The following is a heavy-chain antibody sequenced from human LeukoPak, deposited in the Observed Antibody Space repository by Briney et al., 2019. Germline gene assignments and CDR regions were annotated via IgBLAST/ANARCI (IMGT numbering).Heavy chain of an antibody. V-gene: IGHV3-23*01. Sequence: GGSLRLSCAASGFTFSSYAVSWVRQAPGKGLEWVSAISGSGGSTYYADSVKGRFTISRDNSKNTLYLQMNSLRAEDTAVYYCAKGYYDYVWGSYCFDYWGQGTLVTVSS. D-gene: IGHD3-16*01. CDR1: GFTFSSYA. J-gene: IGHJ4*02. CDR3: AKGYYDYVWGSYCFDY. CDR2: ISGSGGST.